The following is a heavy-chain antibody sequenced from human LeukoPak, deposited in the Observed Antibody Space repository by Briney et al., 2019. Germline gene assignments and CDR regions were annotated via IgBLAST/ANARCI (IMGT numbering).Heavy chain of an antibody. D-gene: IGHD3-3*01. CDR3: ARTYYDFWSGLYGAFDI. V-gene: IGHV4-59*01. J-gene: IGHJ3*02. Sequence: SETLSLTCTVSGGSISSYYWSWIRQPPGRGLEGIGYIYYSGSTNYNPSLKSRVTISVDTSKNQFSLKLSSVTVADTAVYYCARTYYDFWSGLYGAFDIWGQGTMVTVSS. CDR1: GGSISSYY. CDR2: IYYSGST.